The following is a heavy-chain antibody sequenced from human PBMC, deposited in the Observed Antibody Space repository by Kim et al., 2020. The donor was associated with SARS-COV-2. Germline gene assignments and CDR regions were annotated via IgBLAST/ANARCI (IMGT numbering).Heavy chain of an antibody. CDR3: AKDFLTGLYNGHFHH. V-gene: IGHV3-23*01. Sequence: GGSLRLSCAASGFSFSNYAVSWVRQAPGKGLEWVAVIGGSGISTYYADSVKGRFTISRDNSKNTVYLQMNSLGAEDTAVYYCAKDFLTGLYNGHFHHWGQGTLVTVSS. J-gene: IGHJ4*02. CDR1: GFSFSNYA. D-gene: IGHD1-1*01. CDR2: IGGSGIST.